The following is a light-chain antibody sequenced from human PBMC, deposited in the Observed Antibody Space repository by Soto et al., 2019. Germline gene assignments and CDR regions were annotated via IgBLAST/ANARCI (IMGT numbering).Light chain of an antibody. Sequence: EIVLTQSPATLSLSPGERATLSCRASQSFSTYLAWYQLKSGQPPRLLIYDISHRANGIPARFSGSGSGTDFTLTISSLEPEDFAVYYCQQYNNWPRTWTFGQGTKVDIK. CDR1: QSFSTY. CDR3: QQYNNWPRTWT. J-gene: IGKJ1*01. CDR2: DIS. V-gene: IGKV3-11*01.